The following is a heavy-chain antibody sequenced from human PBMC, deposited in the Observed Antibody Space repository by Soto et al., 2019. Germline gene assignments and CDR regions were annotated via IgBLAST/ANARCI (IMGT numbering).Heavy chain of an antibody. D-gene: IGHD6-13*01. CDR2: ITSSGEQT. CDR1: GFNFRNSP. CDR3: AKDQDSSWHY. J-gene: IGHJ4*02. V-gene: IGHV3-23*01. Sequence: GGSLRLSCAASGFNFRNSPMTWVRQAPGQGLEYVSSITSSGEQTFYADSVKGRFTISRDNSKNTLYLQMNSLRADDTAIYYCAKDQDSSWHYWGQGTLVTVSS.